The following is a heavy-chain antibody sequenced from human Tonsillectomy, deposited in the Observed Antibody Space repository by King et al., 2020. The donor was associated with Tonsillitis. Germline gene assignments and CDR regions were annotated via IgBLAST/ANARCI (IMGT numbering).Heavy chain of an antibody. CDR1: GLTFSSYA. J-gene: IGHJ4*02. CDR2: ISGRGGRA. D-gene: IGHD6-19*01. CDR3: AAGGWLYYFDY. Sequence: VQLVESGGGLVQPGGSLRLSCGASGLTFSSYAMTWVRQAPGKGREWVSSISGRGGRAYYADSVKGRFTISRENSKNTLFLQINSLRAQDTAVYYCAAGGWLYYFDYWGQGTLVTVSS. V-gene: IGHV3-23*04.